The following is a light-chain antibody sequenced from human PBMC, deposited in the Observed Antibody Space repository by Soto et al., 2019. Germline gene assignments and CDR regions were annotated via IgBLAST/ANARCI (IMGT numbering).Light chain of an antibody. CDR1: QSVSSN. CDR2: DAF. V-gene: IGKV3-15*01. Sequence: EIVMTQSPATLSVSPGERATLSCRASQSVSSNLAWYQQKPGQAPTLLIYDAFTRATGIPARFRGSGSGTEFTLTISGLQSEDFAVYFCQQYNNWPLTFGGGTKVDIK. CDR3: QQYNNWPLT. J-gene: IGKJ4*01.